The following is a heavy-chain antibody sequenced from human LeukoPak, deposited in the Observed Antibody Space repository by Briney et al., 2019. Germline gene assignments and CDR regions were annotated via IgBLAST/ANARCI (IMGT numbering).Heavy chain of an antibody. CDR2: IYYTGST. J-gene: IGHJ4*02. CDR1: GASIGGGTYY. D-gene: IGHD1-26*01. V-gene: IGHV4-39*01. Sequence: SETLPLTCSVSGASIGGGTYYWGWIRQPPGKGLEWIGSIYYTGSTYDNPSLKSRVTISVDTSKNQFSLKLSSVTAADTAVYYCARRGGSGRAFDYWGQGTLVTVSS. CDR3: ARRGGSGRAFDY.